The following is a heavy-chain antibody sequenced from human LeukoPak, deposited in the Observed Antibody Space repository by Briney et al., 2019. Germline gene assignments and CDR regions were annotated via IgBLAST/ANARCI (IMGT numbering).Heavy chain of an antibody. CDR3: ASLDLDL. CDR1: GGSFSGYY. D-gene: IGHD3-3*01. V-gene: IGHV4-34*01. Sequence: SETLSLTCAVYGGSFSGYYWSWIRQPPGKGLEWIGEINHSGSTNYNPSLKSRVTISGDTSKNQFSLKLSSVTAADTAIYYCASLDLDLWGRGTLVTVSS. CDR2: INHSGST. J-gene: IGHJ2*01.